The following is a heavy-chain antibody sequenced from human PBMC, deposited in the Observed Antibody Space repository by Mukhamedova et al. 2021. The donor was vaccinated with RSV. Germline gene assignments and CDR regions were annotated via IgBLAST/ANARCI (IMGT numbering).Heavy chain of an antibody. J-gene: IGHJ1*01. D-gene: IGHD5-18*01. CDR2: GDT. Sequence: GDTYYTPSLQSRVTLSVDASQNQLYLKLTSLTAADTAVYYCAKCRGYSYAHEHWGQGTLVTVSS. CDR3: AKCRGYSYAHEH. V-gene: IGHV4-39*01.